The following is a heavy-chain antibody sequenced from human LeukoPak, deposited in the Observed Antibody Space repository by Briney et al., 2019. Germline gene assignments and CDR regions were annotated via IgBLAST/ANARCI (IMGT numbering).Heavy chain of an antibody. D-gene: IGHD6-6*01. CDR1: GFTFSDYY. J-gene: IGHJ4*02. CDR2: ISSSSSYT. CDR3: ARTYSSSSFVDY. V-gene: IGHV3-11*06. Sequence: PGGSLRLSCAASGFTFSDYYMSWVRQAPGEGLEWVSYISSSSSYTNYADSVKGRFTISRDNAKNSLYLQMNSLRAEDTAVYHCARTYSSSSFVDYWGQGTLVTVSS.